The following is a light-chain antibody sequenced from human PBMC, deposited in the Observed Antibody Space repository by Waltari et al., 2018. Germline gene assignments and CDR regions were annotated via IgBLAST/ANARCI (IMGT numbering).Light chain of an antibody. J-gene: IGLJ2*01. Sequence: QSALTQPASVSGAPGHSITTSCPGTRIDVGGYNLVAWYQQHPGKAPKLMIYEGSKRPSGVSNRFSGSKSGNTASLTISGLQAEDEADYYCCSYAGSSTYVVFGGGTKLTVL. CDR1: RIDVGGYNL. CDR3: CSYAGSSTYVV. V-gene: IGLV2-23*01. CDR2: EGS.